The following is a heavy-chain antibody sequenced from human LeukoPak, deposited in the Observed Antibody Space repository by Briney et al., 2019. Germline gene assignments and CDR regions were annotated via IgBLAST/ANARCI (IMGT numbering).Heavy chain of an antibody. J-gene: IGHJ4*02. Sequence: ASVKVSCKASGYTFTDYFIHWVRQAPGQGLEWMGWINPKSRGTNYAQKFQGRVTMTRNTSISTVYMELSSLTSDDTAVYYCARDKYYNTSGTPGDWGQGTLVTVSS. CDR3: ARDKYYNTSGTPGD. CDR2: INPKSRGT. V-gene: IGHV1-2*02. CDR1: GYTFTDYF. D-gene: IGHD3-10*01.